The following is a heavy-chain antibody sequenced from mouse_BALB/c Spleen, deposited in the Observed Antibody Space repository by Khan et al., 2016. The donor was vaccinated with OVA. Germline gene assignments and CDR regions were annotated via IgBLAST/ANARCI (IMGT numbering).Heavy chain of an antibody. J-gene: IGHJ4*01. CDR2: IYPGNVNT. CDR3: ARWGGNYPSYAMDY. V-gene: IGHV1S56*01. CDR1: GYTFTSYY. Sequence: VQLAESGPELVKPGASVRISCKASGYTFTSYYIHWVKQRPGQGLEWIGWIYPGNVNTKYNEKFKGKATLTADKSSSTAYMQLSSLTSEDSAVYFCARWGGNYPSYAMDYWGQGTSVTFSS. D-gene: IGHD2-1*01.